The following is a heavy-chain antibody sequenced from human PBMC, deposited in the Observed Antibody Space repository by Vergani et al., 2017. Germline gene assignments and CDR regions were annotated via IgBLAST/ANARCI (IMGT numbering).Heavy chain of an antibody. J-gene: IGHJ4*02. CDR1: GFIFSEYW. D-gene: IGHD2-8*01. Sequence: EVQLVESGGGLVQPGRSLRLSCSPSGFIFSEYWMSWVRKAPGKGLEWLASINELGTKRDYMPSMSGRFIISRDNTQRSLHLQIYSLRVEDTAIYYCARAGVRAGFDFWGQGALVTVSS. V-gene: IGHV3-7*03. CDR3: ARAGVRAGFDF. CDR2: INELGTKR.